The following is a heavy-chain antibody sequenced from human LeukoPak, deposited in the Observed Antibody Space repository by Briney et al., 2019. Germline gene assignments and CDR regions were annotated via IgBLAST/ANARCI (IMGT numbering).Heavy chain of an antibody. CDR3: ARAGPQWLEAFDI. J-gene: IGHJ3*02. V-gene: IGHV4-59*08. Sequence: PSETLSLTCTVSGASISNYYWSWIRQPPGKGLEWIGYIYYSGSTNYNPSLKSRVTISVDTSKNQFSLKLSSVTAADTAVYYCARAGPQWLEAFDIWGQGTMVTVSS. CDR1: GASISNYY. CDR2: IYYSGST. D-gene: IGHD6-19*01.